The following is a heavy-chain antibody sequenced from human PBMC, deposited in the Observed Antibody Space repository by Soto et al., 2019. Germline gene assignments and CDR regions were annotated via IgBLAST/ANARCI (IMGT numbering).Heavy chain of an antibody. Sequence: GGSLRLSCAASGFTVSSNYMSWVRQAPGKGLEWVSVIYSGGSTYYADSVKGRFTISRDNSKNTLYLQMNGLRAEDTAVYYCASNYYGSGSFDYWGQGTLVTVSS. CDR1: GFTVSSNY. CDR3: ASNYYGSGSFDY. D-gene: IGHD3-10*01. CDR2: IYSGGST. V-gene: IGHV3-66*01. J-gene: IGHJ4*02.